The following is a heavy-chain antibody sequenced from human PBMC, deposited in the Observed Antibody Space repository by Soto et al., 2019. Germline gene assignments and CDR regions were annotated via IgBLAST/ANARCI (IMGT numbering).Heavy chain of an antibody. J-gene: IGHJ4*02. CDR2: ISGSGGST. V-gene: IGHV3-23*01. CDR3: AKEHYDYIWRSSDLSPSYY. CDR1: GFTFSSYA. Sequence: HPGGSLRLSCAASGFTFSSYAMSWVRQAPGKGLEWVSAISGSGGSTYYADSVKGRFTLSRDNSKNTLDLQMNSLRAEDTAVYYCAKEHYDYIWRSSDLSPSYYWGKGTLVPSPQ. D-gene: IGHD3-16*01.